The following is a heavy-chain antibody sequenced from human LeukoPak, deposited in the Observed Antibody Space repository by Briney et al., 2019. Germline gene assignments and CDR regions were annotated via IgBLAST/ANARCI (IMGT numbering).Heavy chain of an antibody. J-gene: IGHJ5*02. V-gene: IGHV4-61*02. CDR1: GGSISSGSNY. CDR2: IYTSGST. CDR3: ASGIAYRGGATIATDP. D-gene: IGHD2-21*01. Sequence: SRTLSLTCTVSGGSISSGSNYWSWIRQPAGKGLEWIGRIYTSGSTNYNPSLKSRVTLSVDTSHNQFSLKLSSVTRADPAMYCGASGIAYRGGATIATDP.